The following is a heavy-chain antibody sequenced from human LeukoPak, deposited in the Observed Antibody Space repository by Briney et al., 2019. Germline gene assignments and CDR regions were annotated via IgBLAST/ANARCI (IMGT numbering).Heavy chain of an antibody. CDR2: INHSGST. D-gene: IGHD2-21*01. CDR1: GGSFSGYY. Sequence: SETLSLTCAVYGGSFSGYYWSWIRQPPGKWLEWIGEINHSGSTNYNPSLKSRVTISVDTSKNQFSLKLSSVTAADTAVYYCARSHIDAFDIWGQGTMVTVSS. J-gene: IGHJ3*02. V-gene: IGHV4-34*01. CDR3: ARSHIDAFDI.